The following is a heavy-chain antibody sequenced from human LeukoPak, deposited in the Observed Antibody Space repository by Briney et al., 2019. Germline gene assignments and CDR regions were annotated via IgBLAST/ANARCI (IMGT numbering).Heavy chain of an antibody. J-gene: IGHJ4*02. Sequence: SETLSLTCAVYGGSFSGYYWSWIRQPPGKGLEWIGEINHSGSTNYNPSLKSRVTISVDTSKNQFSLKLSSVTAADTAVYYCARGGGSSGYYSDYWGQGTLVTVSS. CDR3: ARGGGSSGYYSDY. CDR2: INHSGST. CDR1: GGSFSGYY. D-gene: IGHD3-22*01. V-gene: IGHV4-34*01.